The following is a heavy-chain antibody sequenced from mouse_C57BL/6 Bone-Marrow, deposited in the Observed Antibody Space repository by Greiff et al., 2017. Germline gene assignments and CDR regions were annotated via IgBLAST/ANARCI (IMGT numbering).Heavy chain of an antibody. CDR3: ARSATGAIYDGYRWFAY. D-gene: IGHD2-3*01. V-gene: IGHV1-80*01. J-gene: IGHJ3*01. CDR2: IYPGDGDT. CDR1: GYAFSSYW. Sequence: QVQLQQSGAELVKPGASVKISCKASGYAFSSYWMNWVKQRPGKGLEWIGQIYPGDGDTNYNGKFKGKATLTADKSSSTAYMQLSSLTSEDSAVYFCARSATGAIYDGYRWFAYWGQGTLVTVSA.